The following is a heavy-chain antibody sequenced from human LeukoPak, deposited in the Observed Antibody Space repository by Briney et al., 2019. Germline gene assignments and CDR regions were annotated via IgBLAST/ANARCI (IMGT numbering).Heavy chain of an antibody. CDR1: GYTFTGYY. CDR3: ARPGTAGGGFDI. V-gene: IGHV1-2*02. J-gene: IGHJ3*02. D-gene: IGHD1-26*01. Sequence: ASVKASCKASGYTFTGYYMHWVRQAPGQGLEWMGWINPNSGGTNYAQKFQGRVTMTRDTSIGTAYMELSRLRSDDTAVYYCARPGTAGGGFDIWGQGTMVTVSS. CDR2: INPNSGGT.